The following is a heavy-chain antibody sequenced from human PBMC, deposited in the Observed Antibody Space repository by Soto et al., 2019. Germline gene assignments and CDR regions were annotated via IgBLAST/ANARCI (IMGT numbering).Heavy chain of an antibody. CDR3: ARARQAGGYHSIWGEESYYYNAMDV. CDR2: IWYDASNK. V-gene: IGHV3-33*01. J-gene: IGHJ6*02. Sequence: QVQLVESGGGVVQPGRSLRLSCAASGFSFSNYAMHWVRQAPGKGLQWVALIWYDASNKYYADSVKGRFTISRDNSKNTLYLQMNSLRAEDTAVYYCARARQAGGYHSIWGEESYYYNAMDVWGQGTTVTVSS. CDR1: GFSFSNYA. D-gene: IGHD6-13*01.